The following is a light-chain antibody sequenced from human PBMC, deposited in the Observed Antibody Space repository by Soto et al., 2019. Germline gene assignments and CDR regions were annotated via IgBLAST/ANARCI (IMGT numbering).Light chain of an antibody. V-gene: IGKV3-20*01. J-gene: IGKJ5*01. CDR1: QSVSSSY. CDR3: LQYGSSPHT. Sequence: EIVLTQSPGTLSLSPGERASLSCRASQSVSSSYLAWYQQKPGQAPRLLIFGASSRASDIPDRFSGSGSGTDFTLTISRLEPEDFAVFYCLQYGSSPHTFGQGTRLEIK. CDR2: GAS.